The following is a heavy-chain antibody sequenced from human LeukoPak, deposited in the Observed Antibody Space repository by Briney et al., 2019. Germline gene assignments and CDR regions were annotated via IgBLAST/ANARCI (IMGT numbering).Heavy chain of an antibody. Sequence: PSETLSLTCTVSGYSISSGYYWGWIRQPPGKGLEWIGSIYHSGSTYYNPSLKSRVTISVDTSKNQFSLKLSSVTAADTAVYYCARYLNYGDYFDYWGQGTLVTVSS. J-gene: IGHJ4*02. CDR3: ARYLNYGDYFDY. D-gene: IGHD4-17*01. CDR2: IYHSGST. V-gene: IGHV4-38-2*02. CDR1: GYSISSGYY.